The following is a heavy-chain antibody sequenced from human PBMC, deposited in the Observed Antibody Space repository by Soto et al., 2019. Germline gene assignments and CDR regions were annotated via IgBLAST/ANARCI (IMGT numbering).Heavy chain of an antibody. CDR3: AINEGRDVSTFDY. D-gene: IGHD3-10*02. CDR1: GGIFTRYD. V-gene: IGHV1-69*01. CDR2: IIPIFGTA. J-gene: IGHJ4*02. Sequence: QVQLVQSGAEVKTPGSSVKVSCKASGGIFTRYDIRWVRQAPGQGLEWMGAIIPIFGTANYAQKFQGRVTITADATTRTAYMELSSLRSEDTAMYYCAINEGRDVSTFDYWGQGTLVTVSS.